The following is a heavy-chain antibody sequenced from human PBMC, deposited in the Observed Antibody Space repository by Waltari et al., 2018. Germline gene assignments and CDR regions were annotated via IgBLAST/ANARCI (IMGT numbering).Heavy chain of an antibody. D-gene: IGHD6-13*01. Sequence: QVQLVQSGAEVKKPGASVKVSCKASGYTFTGYYMHWVRQAPGQGLEWMGGIIPIFGTANYAQKFQGRVTITADESTSTAYMELSSLRSEDTAVYYCARRHSSSWYPGYFQHWGQGTLVTVSS. CDR3: ARRHSSSWYPGYFQH. J-gene: IGHJ1*01. V-gene: IGHV1-69*01. CDR2: IIPIFGTA. CDR1: GYTFTGYY.